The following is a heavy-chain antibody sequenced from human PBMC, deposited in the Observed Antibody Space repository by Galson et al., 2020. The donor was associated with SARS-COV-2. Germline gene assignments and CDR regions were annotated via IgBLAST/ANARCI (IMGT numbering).Heavy chain of an antibody. CDR3: ARIKYYYDSSDYYPDRYFDY. CDR1: GGSISSGGYY. CDR2: IYYSGST. Sequence: SETLSLTCAVSGGSISSGGYYWGWIRQHPGKGLEWIGNIYYSGSTFYNPSLKSRVSISVDTSKSQFSLKLSSVTAADTAVYYCARIKYYYDSSDYYPDRYFDYWGQGTLVTVSS. J-gene: IGHJ4*02. D-gene: IGHD3-22*01. V-gene: IGHV4-31*11.